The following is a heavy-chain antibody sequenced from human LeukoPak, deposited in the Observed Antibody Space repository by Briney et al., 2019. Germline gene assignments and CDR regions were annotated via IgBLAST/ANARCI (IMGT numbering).Heavy chain of an antibody. Sequence: GGSLRLSCAASGFTFSDHYMDWVRQAPGKGLEWVGRSANKANSYTPHYAASVKGRFTISRDESKNSLFLQMNSLKTEDTAVYYCVRVNLGGGGDAFDIWGQGTMVTVSS. CDR2: SANKANSYTP. CDR3: VRVNLGGGGDAFDI. V-gene: IGHV3-72*01. D-gene: IGHD3-16*01. J-gene: IGHJ3*02. CDR1: GFTFSDHY.